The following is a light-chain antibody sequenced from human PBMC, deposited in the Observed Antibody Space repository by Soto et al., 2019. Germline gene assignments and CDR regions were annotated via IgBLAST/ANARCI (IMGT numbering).Light chain of an antibody. J-gene: IGLJ1*01. Sequence: QSALTQPPSASGSPGQSVTISCTGTSSDVGAYNYVSWYQQHPGKAPKLMIYEVAKRPSGVPDRFSGSKSGNTASLTVSGLRAEDEADYFCSSDAGSKNYVFGTGPKVTVL. CDR1: SSDVGAYNY. V-gene: IGLV2-8*01. CDR3: SSDAGSKNYV. CDR2: EVA.